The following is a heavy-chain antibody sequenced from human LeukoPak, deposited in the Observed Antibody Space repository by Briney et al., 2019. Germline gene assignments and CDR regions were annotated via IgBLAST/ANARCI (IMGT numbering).Heavy chain of an antibody. CDR3: AREAGTTGTYYFDY. CDR1: GFTFSRFW. J-gene: IGHJ4*02. Sequence: GGSLRLSCAASGFTFSRFWMTWVRQAPGKGLEWVANINQDGSEKYYVDSVKGRFTISRDNAKNSLYLQMNSLRAEDTAVYYCAREAGTTGTYYFDYWGQGTLVTVSS. D-gene: IGHD1-14*01. CDR2: INQDGSEK. V-gene: IGHV3-7*03.